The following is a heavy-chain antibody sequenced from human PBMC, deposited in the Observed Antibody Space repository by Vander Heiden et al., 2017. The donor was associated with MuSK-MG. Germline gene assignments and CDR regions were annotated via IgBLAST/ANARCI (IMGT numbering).Heavy chain of an antibody. J-gene: IGHJ4*01. CDR3: TKLSYYDSGSCEY. CDR2: ITRGAEKT. D-gene: IGHD3-10*01. CDR1: GFKFASFA. Sequence: EVQLEESGGDLRQPGGSLRLSCAASGFKFASFAMSWVRQAPGKGLEWVATITRGAEKTHYADSVRGRLTISRDDFKTTIFLQMDSLRVEDTALYDCTKLSYYDSGSCEYWGQGTLGTVSS. V-gene: IGHV3-23*04.